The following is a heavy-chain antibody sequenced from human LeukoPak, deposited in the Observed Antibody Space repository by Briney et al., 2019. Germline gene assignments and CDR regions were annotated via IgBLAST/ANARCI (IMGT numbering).Heavy chain of an antibody. CDR2: ISDSGGTT. CDR3: AKRHYYDSSGYYPLDY. CDR1: GFTFSNYA. D-gene: IGHD3-22*01. V-gene: IGHV3-23*01. J-gene: IGHJ4*02. Sequence: GGSLRLSCAASGFTFSNYAMSWVRQAPGKGLEWVSVISDSGGTTYYADSVKGRFTISRDNSKNTLYLQMNSLRADDTAVYHCAKRHYYDSSGYYPLDYWGQGTLVTVSS.